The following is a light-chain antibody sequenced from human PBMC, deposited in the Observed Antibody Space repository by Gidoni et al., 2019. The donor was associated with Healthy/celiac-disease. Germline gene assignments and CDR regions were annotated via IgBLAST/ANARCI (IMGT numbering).Light chain of an antibody. Sequence: SYALNQPPSVSVSPGQTASIPCSGDKLGDKYACWYQQKPCQSPVLVIYQDPKRPSGIPERFSGSNSGNTATLTISGTQAMDEADYYCQAWDSSTGVVFGGGTKLTVL. CDR1: KLGDKY. J-gene: IGLJ2*01. V-gene: IGLV3-1*01. CDR3: QAWDSSTGVV. CDR2: QDP.